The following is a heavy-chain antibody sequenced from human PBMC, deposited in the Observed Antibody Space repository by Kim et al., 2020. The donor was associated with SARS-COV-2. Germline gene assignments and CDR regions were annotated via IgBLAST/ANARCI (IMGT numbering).Heavy chain of an antibody. Sequence: SETLSLTCSVSGESIRRTACYWGWIRQSPGKGLDWIGAVYYSGSTYYNPSLKSRVTISVDTSMNQFSLTLNSVTAADTATYYCTRRNDHGYNTPVGFWSPGTLVTVSS. J-gene: IGHJ4*02. V-gene: IGHV4-39*01. D-gene: IGHD5-12*01. CDR1: GESIRRTACY. CDR3: TRRNDHGYNTPVGF. CDR2: VYYSGST.